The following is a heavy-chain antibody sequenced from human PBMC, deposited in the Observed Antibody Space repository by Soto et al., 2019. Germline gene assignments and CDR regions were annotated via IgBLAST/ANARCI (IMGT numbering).Heavy chain of an antibody. CDR3: XKVADSSGYPRFSGMDV. J-gene: IGHJ6*02. CDR1: GFTFSGYA. Sequence: GGSLRLSCAASGFTFSGYAKSWVRQAPGKGLEWVSAISGSGGSTYYADSVKGRFTISRDNSKNTLYLQMNSLRAEDTAVYYCXKVADSSGYPRFSGMDVWGQGTTVTVSS. V-gene: IGHV3-23*01. D-gene: IGHD3-22*01. CDR2: ISGSGGST.